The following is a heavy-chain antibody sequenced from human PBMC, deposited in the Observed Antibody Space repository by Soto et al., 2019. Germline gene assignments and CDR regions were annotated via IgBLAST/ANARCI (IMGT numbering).Heavy chain of an antibody. CDR3: AIGYCSGGSCPDRYYYYYGMDV. J-gene: IGHJ6*02. Sequence: QVQLVQSGAEVKKPGSSVKVSCKASGGTFSSYAISWVRQAPGQGLEWMGGIIPIFGTANYAQKFQGRVTINEDESTSPAYMELRSLRSDDTAVYYCAIGYCSGGSCPDRYYYYYGMDVWGQGTTVTVSS. D-gene: IGHD2-15*01. CDR1: GGTFSSYA. V-gene: IGHV1-69*12. CDR2: IIPIFGTA.